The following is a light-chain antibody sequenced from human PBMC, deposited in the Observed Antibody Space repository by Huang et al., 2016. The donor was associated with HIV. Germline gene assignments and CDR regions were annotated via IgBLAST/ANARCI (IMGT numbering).Light chain of an antibody. CDR1: QSVDRY. CDR2: EAS. CDR3: QQRRKWPLT. V-gene: IGKV3-11*01. Sequence: EIVLTQSPATLSLSPGARATLSCRASQSVDRYLAWFQQKPGQAPRLLIYEASDRATGIPARFSGSGSGTDFTLTISSLEPEDFAVYYCQQRRKWPLTFGGGTKVEI. J-gene: IGKJ4*01.